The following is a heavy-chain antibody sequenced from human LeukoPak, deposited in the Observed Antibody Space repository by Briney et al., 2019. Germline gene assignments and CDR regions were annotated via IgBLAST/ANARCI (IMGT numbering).Heavy chain of an antibody. V-gene: IGHV4-31*03. D-gene: IGHD2-15*01. Sequence: SETLSLTCTVSGGSISNGVYYWSWIRQHPGKVLEWIGYIYYSGSTYYSPSLKSRLTMSVDTSKNQFSLKLSSVTAADTAVYYCARDLGGGSFDFWGQGTLVTVSS. J-gene: IGHJ4*02. CDR1: GGSISNGVYY. CDR3: ARDLGGGSFDF. CDR2: IYYSGST.